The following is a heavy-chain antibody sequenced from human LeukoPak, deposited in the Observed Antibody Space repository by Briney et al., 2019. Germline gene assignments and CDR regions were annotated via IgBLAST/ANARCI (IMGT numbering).Heavy chain of an antibody. CDR3: ARRYYYDSSGLLNYFDY. CDR2: IKSKTDGGTT. Sequence: GGPLRLSCAASGFTFSNAWMSWVRQAPGKGLEWVGRIKSKTDGGTTDYAAPVKGRFTISRDDSKNTLYLQMNSLKTEDTAVYYCARRYYYDSSGLLNYFDYWGQGTLVTVSS. CDR1: GFTFSNAW. V-gene: IGHV3-15*01. J-gene: IGHJ4*02. D-gene: IGHD3-22*01.